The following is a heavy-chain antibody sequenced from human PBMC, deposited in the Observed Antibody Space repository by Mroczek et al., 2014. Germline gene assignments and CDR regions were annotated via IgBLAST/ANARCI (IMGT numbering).Heavy chain of an antibody. D-gene: IGHD2-2*01. V-gene: IGHV4-39*01. CDR1: GGSISSSSYY. J-gene: IGHJ5*02. CDR2: IYYSGST. Sequence: QVQLQESGPGLVKPSETLSLTCTVSGGSISSSSYYWGWIRQPPGKGLEWIGSIYYSGSTYYNPSLKSRVTISVDTSKNQFSLKLSSVTAADTAVYYCARHGLDDLVVPAANRNWFDPWGQGTLVTVSS. CDR3: ARHGLDDLVVPAANRNWFDP.